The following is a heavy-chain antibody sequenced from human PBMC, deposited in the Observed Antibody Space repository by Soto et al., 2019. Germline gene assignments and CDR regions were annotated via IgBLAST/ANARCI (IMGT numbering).Heavy chain of an antibody. Sequence: GASVKVSCKASGYTFTGYYMHWVRQAPGQGLEWMGWINPNSGGTNYAQKFQGWVTMTRDTSISTAYMELSRLRSDDTAVYYCARGEGGPRWGSIDYWGQGTLVIVSS. CDR1: GYTFTGYY. V-gene: IGHV1-2*04. D-gene: IGHD2-21*01. CDR2: INPNSGGT. J-gene: IGHJ4*02. CDR3: ARGEGGPRWGSIDY.